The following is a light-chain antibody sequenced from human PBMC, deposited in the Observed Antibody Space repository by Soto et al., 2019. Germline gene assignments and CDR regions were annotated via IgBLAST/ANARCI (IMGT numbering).Light chain of an antibody. J-gene: IGKJ4*01. CDR3: QQRSNPPT. Sequence: EIVLTQSPATLSLSPGERATLSCRASQRVSSYLAWYQQKPGQAPRLLIYDASNRATGIPARFSGSGSGTDFTLTISSLEPEDFAVYYCQQRSNPPTFGGGTKVEIK. CDR2: DAS. CDR1: QRVSSY. V-gene: IGKV3-11*01.